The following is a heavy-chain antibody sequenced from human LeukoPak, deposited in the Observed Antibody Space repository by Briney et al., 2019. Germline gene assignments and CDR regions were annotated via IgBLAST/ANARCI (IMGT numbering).Heavy chain of an antibody. J-gene: IGHJ4*02. CDR3: TTDGRFIMITFGGVRVGYKGY. CDR1: GFTFSNAW. D-gene: IGHD3-16*01. Sequence: GGSLRLSCAASGFTFSNAWMSWVRQAPGKGLEWGGRIKSKTDGGATDYAAPVKGRFTISRDDSNNTLSLQMHSLETEDTAVYYCTTDGRFIMITFGGVRVGYKGYWGQGTLVTVSS. V-gene: IGHV3-15*01. CDR2: IKSKTDGGAT.